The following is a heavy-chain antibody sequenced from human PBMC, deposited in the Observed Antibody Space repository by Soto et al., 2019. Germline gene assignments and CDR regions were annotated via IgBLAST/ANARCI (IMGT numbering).Heavy chain of an antibody. CDR3: VKDAYCSGGSCYSNWFDP. V-gene: IGHV3-64D*06. Sequence: GGSLRLSCSASGFTFSSYAMHWVRQAPGKGLEYVSAISSNGGSTYYADSVKGRFTISRDNSKNTLYLQMSSLRAEDTAVYYCVKDAYCSGGSCYSNWFDPWGQGTLVTVS. CDR2: ISSNGGST. CDR1: GFTFSSYA. J-gene: IGHJ5*02. D-gene: IGHD2-15*01.